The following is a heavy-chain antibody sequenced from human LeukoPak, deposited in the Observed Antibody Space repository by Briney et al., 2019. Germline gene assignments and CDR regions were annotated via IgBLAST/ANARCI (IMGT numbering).Heavy chain of an antibody. D-gene: IGHD3-16*02. CDR2: ISGSGSST. CDR3: AKGSLRLGELSSWTLDY. CDR1: GFTFSTYA. Sequence: GGSLRLSCAASGFTFSTYAMSWVRQAPGKGLEWVLSISGSGSSTSYADSVKGLFTISRDNSKNTLDLQMNSLRAEDTAINYCAKGSLRLGELSSWTLDYWGQGTLVTVSS. V-gene: IGHV3-23*01. J-gene: IGHJ4*02.